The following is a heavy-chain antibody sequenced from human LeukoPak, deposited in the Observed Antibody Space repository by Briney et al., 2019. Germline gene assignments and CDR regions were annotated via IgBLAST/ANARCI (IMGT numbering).Heavy chain of an antibody. CDR2: MNPKSGGT. D-gene: IGHD3-9*01. CDR1: GYTFTGYY. J-gene: IGHJ4*02. Sequence: GSVKVSCKASGYTFTGYYVHWVRQAPGQGLECMGWMNPKSGGTNYAQKFEARVTMNRDTSISTAYMELSRLRFDDTAVYYCARSPDILTGEKFDYWGQGTLVTVSS. V-gene: IGHV1-2*02. CDR3: ARSPDILTGEKFDY.